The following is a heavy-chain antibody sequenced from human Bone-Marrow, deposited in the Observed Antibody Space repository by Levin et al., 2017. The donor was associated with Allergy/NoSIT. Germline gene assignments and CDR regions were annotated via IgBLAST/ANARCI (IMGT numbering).Heavy chain of an antibody. V-gene: IGHV3-23*01. J-gene: IGHJ4*02. Sequence: GESLKISYAASGFTFNNYAMTWVRQVPGKGLDWVSAISSDSKNTYYAGSVKGRFTISRDSSRNTLYLNMDNLRAEDTAMYYCAKAFGSAARWYGDFDYWGQGTLVTVSS. CDR1: GFTFNNYA. D-gene: IGHD3-10*01. CDR2: ISSDSKNT. CDR3: AKAFGSAARWYGDFDY.